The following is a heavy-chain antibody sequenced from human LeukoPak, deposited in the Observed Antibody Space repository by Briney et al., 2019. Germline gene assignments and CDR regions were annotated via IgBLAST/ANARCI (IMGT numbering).Heavy chain of an antibody. CDR1: GYSFTSYW. CDR3: ARHSSGWSIAEYFQH. V-gene: IGHV5-51*01. CDR2: IYPGDSDT. Sequence: GESLQISCKGSGYSFTSYWIGWGRQLPGKGLEWMGIIYPGDSDTRYSPSFQGQVTISADKSINTAYLQWSSLKASHTAMYYCARHSSGWSIAEYFQHWGQGTLVTVSS. J-gene: IGHJ1*01. D-gene: IGHD6-19*01.